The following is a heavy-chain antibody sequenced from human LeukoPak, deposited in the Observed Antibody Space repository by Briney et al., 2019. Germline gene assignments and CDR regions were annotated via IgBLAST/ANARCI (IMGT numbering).Heavy chain of an antibody. CDR2: IIPIFGTA. V-gene: IGHV1-69*13. CDR3: AKAPGGVLLWFGEFIDY. D-gene: IGHD3-10*01. J-gene: IGHJ4*02. CDR1: GGTFSSYA. Sequence: SVKVSCKASGGTFSSYAISWVRQAPGQGLEWMGGIIPIFGTANYAQKFQGRVTITADESTSTAYMELSSLRSEDTAVYYCAKAPGGVLLWFGEFIDYWGQGTLVTVSS.